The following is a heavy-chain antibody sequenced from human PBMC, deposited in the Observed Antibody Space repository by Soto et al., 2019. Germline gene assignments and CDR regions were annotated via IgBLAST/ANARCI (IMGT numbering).Heavy chain of an antibody. CDR3: ARDLSGGSRRNWFDP. Sequence: SETLSLTCTVSGGSISSGGYYWSWIRQHPGKGLEWIGYIYYSGSTYYNPSLKSRVTISVDTSKNQFSLKLSSVTAADTAVYYCARDLSGGSRRNWFDPWGQGTLVTVSS. V-gene: IGHV4-31*03. CDR1: GGSISSGGYY. CDR2: IYYSGST. D-gene: IGHD2-15*01. J-gene: IGHJ5*02.